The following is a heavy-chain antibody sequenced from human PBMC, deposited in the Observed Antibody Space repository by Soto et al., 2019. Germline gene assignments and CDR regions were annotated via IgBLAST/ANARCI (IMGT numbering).Heavy chain of an antibody. CDR1: GFTFSSYG. CDR2: IWYDGSNK. Sequence: GGSLRLSCAASGFTFSSYGMHWVRQAPGKGLEWVAVIWYDGSNKYYADSVKGRFTISRDNSKNTLYLQMNSLRAEDTAVYYCASFGSSSSADPYYYYYMDVWGKGTTVTVSS. V-gene: IGHV3-33*01. CDR3: ASFGSSSSADPYYYYYMDV. J-gene: IGHJ6*03. D-gene: IGHD6-6*01.